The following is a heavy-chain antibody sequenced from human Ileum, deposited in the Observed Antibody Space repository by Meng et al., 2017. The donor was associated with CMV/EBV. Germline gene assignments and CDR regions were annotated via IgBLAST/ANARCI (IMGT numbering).Heavy chain of an antibody. D-gene: IGHD6-19*01. J-gene: IGHJ4*02. CDR2: IYYSGST. CDR3: AREGGGWYFDS. CDR1: GDSLSTGDYY. V-gene: IGHV4-30-4*01. Sequence: QVQLHESGPGPVKPSQTLSLTCTVSGDSLSTGDYYWSWIRQPPGKGPEWIGYIYYSGSTLYNPSLKSPVTISLDKSKNQFSLRLRSVTAADTAVYFCAREGGGWYFDSWGQGTLVTVSS.